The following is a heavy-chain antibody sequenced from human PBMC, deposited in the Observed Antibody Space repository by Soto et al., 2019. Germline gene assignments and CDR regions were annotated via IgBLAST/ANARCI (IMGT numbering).Heavy chain of an antibody. CDR2: IYYSGST. D-gene: IGHD5-12*01. CDR3: ARAGVATIYPGNNWFAP. CDR1: EGSIIGGDYY. Sequence: SHSRTVAEGSIIGGDYYGSWHSQPPGKGLEWIGYIYYSGSTYYNPSLKSRVTISVDTSKNQFSLNLSSVTAADTAMYYCARAGVATIYPGNNWFAPWGQGTLVTVSS. V-gene: IGHV4-30-4*01. J-gene: IGHJ5*02.